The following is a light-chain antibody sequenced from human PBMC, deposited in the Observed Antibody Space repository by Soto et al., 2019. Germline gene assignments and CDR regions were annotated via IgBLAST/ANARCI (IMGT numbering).Light chain of an antibody. CDR1: QAFDNY. Sequence: DIQMTQSPSSLSASVGDRVTITCRASQAFDNYLAWYQQKPGEVPKLLIYAASTLQSGVPSRFSGSGSVTDFTLTISSLQPEDVATYYCQKYYRAPKTFGPGTKVDIK. CDR3: QKYYRAPKT. J-gene: IGKJ3*01. V-gene: IGKV1-27*01. CDR2: AAS.